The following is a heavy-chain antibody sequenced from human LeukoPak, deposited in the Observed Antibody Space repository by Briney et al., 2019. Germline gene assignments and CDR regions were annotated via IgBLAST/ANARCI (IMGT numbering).Heavy chain of an antibody. Sequence: GGSLRLSCAASGFTFSSYTMNWVRQAPEKGLEWVSAIISSSGNIYYAESVKGRFTISRDNAKNSLYLQMNSLRAEDTAVYYCARLRYYAMDVWGQGTTVTASS. V-gene: IGHV3-21*01. CDR2: IISSSGNI. CDR3: ARLRYYAMDV. CDR1: GFTFSSYT. J-gene: IGHJ6*02.